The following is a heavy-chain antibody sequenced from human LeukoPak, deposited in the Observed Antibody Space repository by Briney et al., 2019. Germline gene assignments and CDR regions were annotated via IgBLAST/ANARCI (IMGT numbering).Heavy chain of an antibody. D-gene: IGHD3-9*01. CDR1: GFTFSTYW. CDR3: ARSYNVLTAFDY. Sequence: GGSPRLSCAASGFTFSTYWMSWVRPAPGKGLEWVANIRQDGSEKYYVDSVKGRFTISRDNADNSLYLQMNSLKPEDTAVYYCARSYNVLTAFDYWGQGTLVTVSS. J-gene: IGHJ4*02. V-gene: IGHV3-7*03. CDR2: IRQDGSEK.